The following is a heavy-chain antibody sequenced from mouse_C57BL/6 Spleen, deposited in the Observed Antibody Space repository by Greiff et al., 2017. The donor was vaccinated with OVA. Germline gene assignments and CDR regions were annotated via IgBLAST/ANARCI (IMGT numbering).Heavy chain of an antibody. CDR1: GFNIKNTY. Sequence: VQRQQSVAELVRPGASVKLSCTASGFNIKNTYMHWVKQRPEQGLEWIGRIDPANGNTKYAPKFQGKATITADTSSNTAYLQLSSLTSEDTAIYYCARRPFTTVVGGYFDYWGQGTTLTVSS. V-gene: IGHV14-3*01. J-gene: IGHJ2*01. CDR2: IDPANGNT. D-gene: IGHD1-1*01. CDR3: ARRPFTTVVGGYFDY.